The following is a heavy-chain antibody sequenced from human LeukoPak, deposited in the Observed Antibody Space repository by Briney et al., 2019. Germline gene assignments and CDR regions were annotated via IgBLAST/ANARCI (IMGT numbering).Heavy chain of an antibody. CDR1: GGSISSYY. J-gene: IGHJ4*02. D-gene: IGHD3-22*01. CDR2: INYSGST. V-gene: IGHV4-59*01. Sequence: SETLSLTCTVSGGSISSYYWSWIRQPPGKGLEWIGYINYSGSTNYNPSVKSRVTISVDTSKNQFSLKLSSVTAADTAVYYCARSGDSSGYYYGYFDYWDRGTLVTVSS. CDR3: ARSGDSSGYYYGYFDY.